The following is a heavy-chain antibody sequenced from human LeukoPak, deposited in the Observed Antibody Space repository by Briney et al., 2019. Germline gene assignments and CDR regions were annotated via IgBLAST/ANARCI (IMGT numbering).Heavy chain of an antibody. D-gene: IGHD3-16*01. V-gene: IGHV3-23*01. CDR1: GFTFSSYG. Sequence: GGSLRLSCAASGFTFSSYGMSWGRQAPGKGLEWGSAISGSGVSTYYADSVKGRFTISRDNSKNPLYLHMSSLRVEDTAVFYCARVAPPLDDYIRGSFPYYFDYWGQGTPVTVSS. CDR3: ARVAPPLDDYIRGSFPYYFDY. J-gene: IGHJ4*02. CDR2: ISGSGVST.